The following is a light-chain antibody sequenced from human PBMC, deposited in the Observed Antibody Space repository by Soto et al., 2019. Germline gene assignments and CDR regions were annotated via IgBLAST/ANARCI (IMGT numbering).Light chain of an antibody. Sequence: QSVLPQPPSVSAAPGQKVTISCSGSSSNIGNNYVSWYQQLPGTAPKLLIYENNKRPSGIPDRFSGSKSGTSATLGITGLQTGDEADYYCGTWDSSLSAYVFGTGTKVT. V-gene: IGLV1-51*02. CDR3: GTWDSSLSAYV. CDR1: SSNIGNNY. CDR2: ENN. J-gene: IGLJ1*01.